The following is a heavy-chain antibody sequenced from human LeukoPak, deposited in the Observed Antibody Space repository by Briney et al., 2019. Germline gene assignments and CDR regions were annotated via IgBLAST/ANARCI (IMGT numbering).Heavy chain of an antibody. CDR1: DFSFSTNW. D-gene: IGHD1-26*01. V-gene: IGHV3-7*01. CDR2: IKQDGSEV. Sequence: GGSLRLSCAASDFSFSTNWRSWVRQARGKGLEWVANIKQDGSEVYYVDSVKGRFTISRDNAKNSLCLQMNTLRAEDTAIYYCARDASSGTYFSYAFDVWGPGTMVTVSS. J-gene: IGHJ3*01. CDR3: ARDASSGTYFSYAFDV.